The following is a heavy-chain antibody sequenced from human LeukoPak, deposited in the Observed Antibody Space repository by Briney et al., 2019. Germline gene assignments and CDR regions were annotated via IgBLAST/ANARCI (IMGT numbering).Heavy chain of an antibody. D-gene: IGHD5-12*01. CDR2: ISSSSSYI. CDR1: GFTFSSYS. CDR3: ASIVATGRDY. J-gene: IGHJ4*02. V-gene: IGHV3-21*01. Sequence: PGGSLRLSCAASGFTFSSYSMNWVRQAPGKGLEWVSSISSSSSYIYYADSVKGRFTISRDNAKNSLYLQMNSLRAGDTAVYYCASIVATGRDYWGQGTLVTVSS.